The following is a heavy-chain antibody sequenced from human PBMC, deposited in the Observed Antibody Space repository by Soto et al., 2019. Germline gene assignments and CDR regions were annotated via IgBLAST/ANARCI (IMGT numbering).Heavy chain of an antibody. D-gene: IGHD6-19*01. J-gene: IGHJ4*02. CDR1: GGTFSSYA. CDR2: IIPIFGTA. Sequence: QVQLVQSGAEVKKPGSSVKVSCKASGGTFSSYAISWVRQAPGQGLEWMGGIIPIFGTANYVQKFQGRVTITADESTSTAYMELSSLRSEDTAVYYCARNKARGVAVAGTLDYWGQGTLVTVSS. V-gene: IGHV1-69*01. CDR3: ARNKARGVAVAGTLDY.